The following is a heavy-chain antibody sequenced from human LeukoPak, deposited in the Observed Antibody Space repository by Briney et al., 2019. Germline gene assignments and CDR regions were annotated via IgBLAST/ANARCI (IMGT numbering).Heavy chain of an antibody. J-gene: IGHJ4*02. CDR3: AKDKRSGYHFDY. Sequence: GGSLRLSCAASGFTFSSYWMNWVRQAPGKGLEWVSAISGSGGSTYYADSVKGRFTISRDNSKNTLYLQMNSLRAEDTAVYYCAKDKRSGYHFDYWGQGTLVTVSS. CDR1: GFTFSSYW. D-gene: IGHD5-18*01. CDR2: ISGSGGST. V-gene: IGHV3-23*01.